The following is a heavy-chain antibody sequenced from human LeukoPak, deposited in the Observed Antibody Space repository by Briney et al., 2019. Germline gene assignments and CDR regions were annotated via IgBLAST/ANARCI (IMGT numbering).Heavy chain of an antibody. V-gene: IGHV3-74*01. CDR1: GFTFSSYW. J-gene: IGHJ3*02. Sequence: GGSLRLSCAASGFTFSSYWMHWVRQAPGKGLVWVSRINSDGSSTSYADSVKGRFTISRDNAKNTLYLQMNSLRAEDTAVYYCARGGSYLSAFDIWGQGTMVTVSS. D-gene: IGHD1-26*01. CDR3: ARGGSYLSAFDI. CDR2: INSDGSST.